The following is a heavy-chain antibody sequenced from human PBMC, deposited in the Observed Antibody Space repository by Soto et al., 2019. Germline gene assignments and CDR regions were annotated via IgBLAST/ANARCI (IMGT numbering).Heavy chain of an antibody. CDR3: VVMTALLSSEY. D-gene: IGHD2-21*02. Sequence: SETLSLTCTVSGDSISSSSYYWGWVRQPPGKGLEWIGTIYYSGVTSYNSSLKSRVSISVDTSKNQFSLKLSSVTAADTAVYYCVVMTALLSSEYWGPGTLVTVSS. CDR2: IYYSGVT. J-gene: IGHJ4*02. V-gene: IGHV4-39*01. CDR1: GDSISSSSYY.